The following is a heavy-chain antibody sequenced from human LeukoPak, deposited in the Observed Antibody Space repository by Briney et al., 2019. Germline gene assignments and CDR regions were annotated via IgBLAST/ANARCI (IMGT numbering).Heavy chain of an antibody. V-gene: IGHV3-11*04. D-gene: IGHD3-22*01. CDR1: GFIFSKHY. Sequence: GGSLRLSCAASGFIFSKHYMSCIRQAPGKGLEWVSYISGSGSTTYYADSVKGRFTISRDNAKNSLYLQMNSLRAEDTAIYYCARGPSDYYDSSGIRDAFDIWGRGTMVTVSS. CDR2: ISGSGSTT. CDR3: ARGPSDYYDSSGIRDAFDI. J-gene: IGHJ3*02.